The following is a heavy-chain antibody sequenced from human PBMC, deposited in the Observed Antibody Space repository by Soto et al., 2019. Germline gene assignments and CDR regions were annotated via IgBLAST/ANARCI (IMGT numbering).Heavy chain of an antibody. CDR3: ARSDPIVSDYYYGMGV. V-gene: IGHV1-46*01. CDR1: GYTFTSYY. D-gene: IGHD3-22*01. CDR2: INPSGGST. Sequence: ASVKVSCKASGYTFTSYYMHWVRQAPGQGLERMGIINPSGGSTSYAQKFQGRVTMTRDTSTSTVYMELSSLRSEDTAVYYCARSDPIVSDYYYGMGVWGQGTTVTVSS. J-gene: IGHJ6*02.